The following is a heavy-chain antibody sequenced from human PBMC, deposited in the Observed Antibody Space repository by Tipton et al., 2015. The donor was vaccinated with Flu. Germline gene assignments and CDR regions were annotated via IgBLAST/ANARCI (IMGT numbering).Heavy chain of an antibody. CDR1: GFHFPSYA. D-gene: IGHD1-26*01. J-gene: IGHJ4*02. V-gene: IGHV3-43*02. CDR2: ITEDGDRT. Sequence: TASGFHFPSYAIHWVRQAPGKGLEWVSLITEDGDRTYYADAVKGRFTISRDNSKNSLSLQMNNLRTEDTALYYCAPDVGATGSWGRGTLVTVSS. CDR3: APDVGATGS.